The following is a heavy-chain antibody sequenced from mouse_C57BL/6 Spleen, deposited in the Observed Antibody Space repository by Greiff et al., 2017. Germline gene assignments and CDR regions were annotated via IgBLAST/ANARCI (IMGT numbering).Heavy chain of an antibody. CDR1: GFTFSDYY. D-gene: IGHD2-12*01. Sequence: DVQLQESEGGLVQPGSSMKLSCTASGFTFSDYYMAWVRQVPEKGLEWVANINYDGSSTYYLDSLKSRFIISRDNAKNILYLQMSSLKSEDTATYYCARAGRYPHYFDYWGQGTTLTVSS. CDR3: ARAGRYPHYFDY. J-gene: IGHJ2*01. V-gene: IGHV5-16*01. CDR2: INYDGSST.